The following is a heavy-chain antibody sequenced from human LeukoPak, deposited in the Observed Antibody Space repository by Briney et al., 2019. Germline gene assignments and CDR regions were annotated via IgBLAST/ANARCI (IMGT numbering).Heavy chain of an antibody. CDR2: ISAYNGNT. J-gene: IGHJ4*02. D-gene: IGHD2-15*01. CDR1: GYTXTSYG. Sequence: GASVKVSCKASGYTXTSYGISGVRQAPGQGLEWMGWISAYNGNTNYAQKLQGRVTMTTDTSTSTAYMELRSLRSDDTAVYYCARDCSGGSCYLDFDYWGQGTLVTVSS. V-gene: IGHV1-18*01. CDR3: ARDCSGGSCYLDFDY.